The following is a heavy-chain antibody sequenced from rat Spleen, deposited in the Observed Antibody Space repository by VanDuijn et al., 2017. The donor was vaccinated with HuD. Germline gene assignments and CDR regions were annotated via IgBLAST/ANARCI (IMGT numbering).Heavy chain of an antibody. D-gene: IGHD1-9*01. CDR3: TRDPHTMGVY. CDR1: GFTFSDYH. CDR2: INYEGSST. Sequence: EVQLVESGGGLVQPGRSLKFSCVASGFTFSDYHMAWVRQAPTKGLEWVASINYEGSSTYYGDSVKGRFTISRDNAKSTLYLQMDSLRSEDTATYYCTRDPHTMGVYWGQGVMVTVSS. V-gene: IGHV5-7*01. J-gene: IGHJ2*01.